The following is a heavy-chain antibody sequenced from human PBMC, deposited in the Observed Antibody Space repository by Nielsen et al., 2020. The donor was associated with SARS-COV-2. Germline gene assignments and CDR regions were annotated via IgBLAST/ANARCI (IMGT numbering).Heavy chain of an antibody. D-gene: IGHD3-9*01. CDR1: GFTFRNYA. J-gene: IGHJ4*02. Sequence: GGSLRLSCAASGFTFRNYAMSWVRQAPGKGLEWVSGINWNGGSTGYADSVKGRFTISRDNAKNSLYLQMNSLRAEDTALYHCARGGDILTGYSDYWGQGTLVTVSS. CDR3: ARGGDILTGYSDY. CDR2: INWNGGST. V-gene: IGHV3-20*01.